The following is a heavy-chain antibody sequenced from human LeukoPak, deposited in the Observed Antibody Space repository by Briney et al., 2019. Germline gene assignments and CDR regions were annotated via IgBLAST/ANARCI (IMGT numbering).Heavy chain of an antibody. D-gene: IGHD2-15*01. CDR3: VRVGLYCSGGTCHDYYRYGMDV. CDR2: ISRRSDNI. Sequence: GPSLLLCCAASGFTLSTHCMICVRPAAGRRLGGVYSISRRSDNIYEADLVKGRFTLSRDNDKTLFQLQMNSLRAEYTAVYYWVRVGLYCSGGTCHDYYRYGMDVWGEGTTVTVSS. J-gene: IGHJ6*02. V-gene: IGHV3-21*03. CDR1: GFTLSTHC.